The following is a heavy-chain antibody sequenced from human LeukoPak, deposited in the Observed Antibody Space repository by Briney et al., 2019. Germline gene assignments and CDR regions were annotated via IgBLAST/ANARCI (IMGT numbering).Heavy chain of an antibody. Sequence: SSQTLSLTCTIFGDSVTISDFYWDWIRQPPWNGLEWFGTIYYSGRTYYSPYLKSRVFLFVDMYNNQFFLPLSSVTGADTALYFCARRRYYDSSGYLEWGQGTLLTVSS. CDR2: IYYSGRT. J-gene: IGHJ1*01. CDR1: GDSVTISDFY. V-gene: IGHV4-39*01. D-gene: IGHD3-22*01. CDR3: ARRRYYDSSGYLE.